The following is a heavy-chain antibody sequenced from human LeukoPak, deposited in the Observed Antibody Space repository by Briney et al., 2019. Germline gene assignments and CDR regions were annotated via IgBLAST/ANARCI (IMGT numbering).Heavy chain of an antibody. CDR2: INPNSGDT. CDR3: VRAGYDLWSDQ. D-gene: IGHD3-3*01. CDR1: GYTFTGYY. Sequence: GASVKVSCKASGYTFTGYYIHWVRQAPGQGLEWMGWINPNSGDTNYAQKFQGRVTMTRDTSISTAYMELSRLRSEDTAVYYCVRAGYDLWSDQWGQGTLVTVSS. V-gene: IGHV1-2*02. J-gene: IGHJ5*02.